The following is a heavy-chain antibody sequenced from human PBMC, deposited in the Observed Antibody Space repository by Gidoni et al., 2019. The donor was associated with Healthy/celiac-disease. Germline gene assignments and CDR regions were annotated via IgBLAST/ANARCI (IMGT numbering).Heavy chain of an antibody. CDR1: CGSISSSSYY. V-gene: IGHV4-39*01. CDR2: IYYSGST. J-gene: IGHJ4*02. Sequence: QLQLQESGPGLVKPSETLSLTCTVSCGSISSSSYYWCWIRQPPGKGLEWIGSIYYSGSTYYNPSLKSRVTISVDTSKNQFSLKLSSVTAADTAVYYCARRPMTTVTIRSVDYWGQGTLVTVSS. D-gene: IGHD4-17*01. CDR3: ARRPMTTVTIRSVDY.